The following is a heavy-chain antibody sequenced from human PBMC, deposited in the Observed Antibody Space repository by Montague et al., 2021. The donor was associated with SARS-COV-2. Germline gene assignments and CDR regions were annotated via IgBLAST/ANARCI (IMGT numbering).Heavy chain of an antibody. Sequence: SETLSLTCTVSGGSISGYYWSWIRQSPGKGLEWIGYTYYIGSTNYNPFFESRVTVSENRSKSQVSLKLSSVTPADTAVYYCARLLRSCSNGVCRTYYYYAMDVWGQGTTVTVSS. CDR3: ARLLRSCSNGVCRTYYYYAMDV. CDR2: TYYIGST. V-gene: IGHV4-59*01. D-gene: IGHD2-8*01. CDR1: GGSISGYY. J-gene: IGHJ6*02.